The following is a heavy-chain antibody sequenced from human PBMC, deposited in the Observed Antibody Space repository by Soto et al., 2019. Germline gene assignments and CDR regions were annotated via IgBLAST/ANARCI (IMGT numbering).Heavy chain of an antibody. CDR2: INAGNGNT. V-gene: IGHV1-3*01. Sequence: ASVKVCCKASGYTFTSYAMHWVRQAPGQRLEWMGWINAGNGNTKYSQKFQGRVTITRDTSASTAYMELSSLRSEDTAVYYCAVGYCSGGSCYPQWGQGTLVTVSS. CDR3: AVGYCSGGSCYPQ. D-gene: IGHD2-15*01. CDR1: GYTFTSYA. J-gene: IGHJ4*02.